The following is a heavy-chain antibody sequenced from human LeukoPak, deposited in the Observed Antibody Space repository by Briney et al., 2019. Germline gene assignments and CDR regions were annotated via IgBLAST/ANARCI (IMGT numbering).Heavy chain of an antibody. CDR2: ISSSSSYI. CDR1: GFTFSSYS. D-gene: IGHD6-19*01. J-gene: IGHJ6*02. V-gene: IGHV3-21*01. Sequence: TTGGSLRLSCAASGFTFSSYSMNWVRQAPGKGLEWVSSISSSSSYIYYADSVKGRFTISTDNAKHSLYLQMNSLRAEDTPVYYCARVTVVDEAVARPYYYYYGMDVWGQGTTVTVSS. CDR3: ARVTVVDEAVARPYYYYYGMDV.